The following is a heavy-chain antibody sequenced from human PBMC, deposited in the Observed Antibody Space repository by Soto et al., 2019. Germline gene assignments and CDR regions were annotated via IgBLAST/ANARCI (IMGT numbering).Heavy chain of an antibody. CDR1: GYTFTSYD. D-gene: IGHD3-10*01. J-gene: IGHJ6*03. Sequence: ASVKVSCKASGYTFTSYDINWVRQATGQGLEWMGWMNPNSGNTGYAQKFQGRVTMTRNTSISTAYMELGSLGSEETAGYYCARSPRRYYYYYMDVWGKGTTVTVSS. CDR3: ARSPRRYYYYYMDV. CDR2: MNPNSGNT. V-gene: IGHV1-8*01.